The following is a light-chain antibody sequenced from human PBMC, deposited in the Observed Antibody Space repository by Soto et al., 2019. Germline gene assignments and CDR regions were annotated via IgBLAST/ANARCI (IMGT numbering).Light chain of an antibody. V-gene: IGKV1-8*01. CDR3: QQYYSYHRR. J-gene: IGKJ1*01. CDR2: AAS. Sequence: AIRMTQSPSSFSASTGDRVTITCRASQGISSYLAWYQQKPGKAPKLLIYAASTLQSGVPSRFSGSGSGTDFNLTISCLQSEDFTTYYCQQYYSYHRRFGQGTKVEIK. CDR1: QGISSY.